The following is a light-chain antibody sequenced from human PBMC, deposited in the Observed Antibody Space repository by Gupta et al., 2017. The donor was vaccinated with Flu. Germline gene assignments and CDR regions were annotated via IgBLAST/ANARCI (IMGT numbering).Light chain of an antibody. CDR2: GAS. J-gene: IGKJ3*01. CDR1: QNISRN. Sequence: ERVITQSPPTLSVSPGERVTLSCRASQNISRNLASYQQKPGQAPTLLLYGASTRATAIPARFSGSGSATAFTLTIISLLSEDFAVYYCHQCYNCPFTFGHGTNVDI. CDR3: HQCYNCPFT. V-gene: IGKV3-15*01.